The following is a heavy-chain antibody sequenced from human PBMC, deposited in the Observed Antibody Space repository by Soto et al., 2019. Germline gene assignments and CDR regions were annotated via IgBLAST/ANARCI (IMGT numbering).Heavy chain of an antibody. V-gene: IGHV4-30-4*01. D-gene: IGHD6-19*01. J-gene: IGHJ4*02. Sequence: QVQLQESGPGLVKPSQTLSLSCTVSGGSVSSGDSYWSWIRQPPGKGLEWIGYMYDRGSTYYNPSLKSRVTMSVDTSKNQLSLRLRSVTVADTAVYYCAGRDENVPWLAFDYWGPGTLVTVSS. CDR2: MYDRGST. CDR3: AGRDENVPWLAFDY. CDR1: GGSVSSGDSY.